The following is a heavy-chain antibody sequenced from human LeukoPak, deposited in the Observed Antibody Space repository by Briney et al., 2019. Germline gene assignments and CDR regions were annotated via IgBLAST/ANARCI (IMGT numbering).Heavy chain of an antibody. CDR2: INPKNGGA. Sequence: ASVKVSCKTSGYTFIGYYMHWVRQAPGQGLEWMGWINPKNGGANYAPSFQGRVTMTRDRSISTVYMELTRLTSDDTAVFYCARASFWESPINWFDPWGQGTLVTVSS. CDR3: ARASFWESPINWFDP. CDR1: GYTFIGYY. J-gene: IGHJ5*02. D-gene: IGHD3-16*01. V-gene: IGHV1-2*07.